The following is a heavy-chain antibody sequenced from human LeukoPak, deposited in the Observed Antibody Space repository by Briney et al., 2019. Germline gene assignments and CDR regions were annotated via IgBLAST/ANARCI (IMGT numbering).Heavy chain of an antibody. CDR3: ARVFSSSSWYLRHAFDI. CDR1: GYTFTSYY. Sequence: ASVKVSCKASGYTFTSYYMHWVRQAPGQGLKWMGIINPSGGSTSYAQKFQGRVTMTRDTSTSTVYMELSSLRSEDTAVYYCARVFSSSSWYLRHAFDIWGQGTMVTVSS. D-gene: IGHD6-13*01. V-gene: IGHV1-46*01. J-gene: IGHJ3*02. CDR2: INPSGGST.